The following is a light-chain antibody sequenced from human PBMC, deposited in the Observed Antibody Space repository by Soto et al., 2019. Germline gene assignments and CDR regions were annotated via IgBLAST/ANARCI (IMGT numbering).Light chain of an antibody. V-gene: IGKV3-15*01. Sequence: ELVVTQSPGILSVSPGDRATLSCRASQSVGRNLAWYQQKPGQAPTLLIYAASTRATGLPARFSGSGSGTDFTLTISSLQSEDFAVYYCQEYSKWPLFTFGPETRVNIK. J-gene: IGKJ3*01. CDR3: QEYSKWPLFT. CDR1: QSVGRN. CDR2: AAS.